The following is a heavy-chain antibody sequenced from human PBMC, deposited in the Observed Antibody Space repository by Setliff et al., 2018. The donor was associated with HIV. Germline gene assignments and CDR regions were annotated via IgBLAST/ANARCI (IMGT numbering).Heavy chain of an antibody. CDR3: VRDYMWAFDY. Sequence: PGGSLRLSCAASGFSFSSYWMYWVRQAPGKGLEWVSRIYDSGDIWYADSVRGRFTISRDNTKNSLYLQMNNLRAEDTAVYYCVRDYMWAFDYWGQGTLVTVSS. V-gene: IGHV3-21*05. D-gene: IGHD1-26*01. CDR2: IYDSGDI. J-gene: IGHJ4*02. CDR1: GFSFSSYW.